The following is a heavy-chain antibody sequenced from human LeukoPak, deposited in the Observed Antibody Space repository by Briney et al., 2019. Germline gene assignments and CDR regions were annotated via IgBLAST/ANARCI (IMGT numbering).Heavy chain of an antibody. J-gene: IGHJ6*03. CDR3: ARDLWYSSGWYHYYYYYMDV. CDR1: GFTFSSYG. V-gene: IGHV3-7*01. D-gene: IGHD6-19*01. Sequence: GGSLRLSCAASGFTFSSYGLSWVRQAPGKGLEWVANIKQDGSEKYYVDSVKGRFTISRDNAKNSLYLQMYSLRAEDTAVYYCARDLWYSSGWYHYYYYYMDVWGKGTTVTVPS. CDR2: IKQDGSEK.